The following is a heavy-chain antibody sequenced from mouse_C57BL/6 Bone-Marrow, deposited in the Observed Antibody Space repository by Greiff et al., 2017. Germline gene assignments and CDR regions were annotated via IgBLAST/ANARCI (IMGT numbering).Heavy chain of an antibody. CDR1: GFTFSDYY. CDR2: INYDGSST. V-gene: IGHV5-16*01. Sequence: DVKLVESEGGLVQPGSSMKLSCTASGFTFSDYYMAWVRQVPEKGLEWVANINYDGSSTYYLDSLKSRFIISRDNAKNILYLQMSSLKSEDTATYYCARGSQRLDYWGQGTTLTVSS. J-gene: IGHJ2*01. CDR3: ARGSQRLDY.